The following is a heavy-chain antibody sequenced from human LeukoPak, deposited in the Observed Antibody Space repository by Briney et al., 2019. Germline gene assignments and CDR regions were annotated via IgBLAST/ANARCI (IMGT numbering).Heavy chain of an antibody. Sequence: GGSLRLSCAASGFTFSSYSMNWVRQAPGKGLEWVSYISSSSSTIYYADSVKGRFTISRDNAKNSLYLQMNSLRAEDTAVYYCAKVLRYCSGGSCYALDYWGQGTLVTVSS. CDR1: GFTFSSYS. J-gene: IGHJ4*02. V-gene: IGHV3-48*01. CDR3: AKVLRYCSGGSCYALDY. D-gene: IGHD2-15*01. CDR2: ISSSSSTI.